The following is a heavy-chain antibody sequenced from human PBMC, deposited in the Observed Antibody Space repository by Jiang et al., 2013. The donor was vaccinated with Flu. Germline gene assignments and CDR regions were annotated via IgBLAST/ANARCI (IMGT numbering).Heavy chain of an antibody. Sequence: GAEVKKPGESLRISCKGSGYSFTSYWISWVRQMPGKGLEWMGRIDPSDSYTNYSPSFQGHVTISADKSISTAYLQWSSLKASDTAMYYRARRAAAAGTSKPFDYWGQGTLVTVSS. J-gene: IGHJ4*02. CDR2: IDPSDSYT. CDR3: ARRAAAAGTSKPFDY. CDR1: GYSFTSYW. D-gene: IGHD6-13*01. V-gene: IGHV5-10-1*01.